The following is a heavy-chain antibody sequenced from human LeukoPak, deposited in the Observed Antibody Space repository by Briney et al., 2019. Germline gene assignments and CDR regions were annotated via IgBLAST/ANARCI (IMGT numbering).Heavy chain of an antibody. D-gene: IGHD2-2*01. V-gene: IGHV1-69*13. CDR2: IIPIFGTA. J-gene: IGHJ4*02. CDR3: AITNRQVPAAIDY. Sequence: SVKVSCKASGGTFSSYAISWVRQAPGQGLEWMGGIIPIFGTANYAQKFQGRVTITADEPTSTAYMELSSLRSEDTAVYYCAITNRQVPAAIDYWGQGTLVTVSS. CDR1: GGTFSSYA.